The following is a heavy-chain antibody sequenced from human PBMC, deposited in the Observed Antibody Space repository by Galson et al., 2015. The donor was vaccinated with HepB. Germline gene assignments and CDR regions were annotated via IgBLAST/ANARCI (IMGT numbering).Heavy chain of an antibody. CDR2: ISAYNGNT. J-gene: IGHJ4*02. D-gene: IGHD3-3*01. CDR1: GYTFTSYG. CDR3: ARDSGEYDFSSGPRFDY. Sequence: SVKVSCKASGYTFTSYGISWVRQASGQGLEWMGWISAYNGNTNYAQKLQGRVTMTTDTSTSTAYMELRSLRSDDTAVYYCARDSGEYDFSSGPRFDYWGQGTLVTASS. V-gene: IGHV1-18*01.